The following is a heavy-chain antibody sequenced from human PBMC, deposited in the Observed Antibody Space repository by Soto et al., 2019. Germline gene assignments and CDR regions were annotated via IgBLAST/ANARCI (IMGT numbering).Heavy chain of an antibody. D-gene: IGHD2-21*02. V-gene: IGHV3-53*01. CDR2: IESGGTA. Sequence: PGGSLRLSCNASGFTVSSSYMSWVRQAPGMGLAWVAVIESGGTAHYADSVKGRFTISRDNPNNIIYLQLRTLRAEDTAVYYCAKDLGPLKLLNYVFYGLDVWGPATKVTVSS. CDR1: GFTVSSSY. J-gene: IGHJ6*02. CDR3: AKDLGPLKLLNYVFYGLDV.